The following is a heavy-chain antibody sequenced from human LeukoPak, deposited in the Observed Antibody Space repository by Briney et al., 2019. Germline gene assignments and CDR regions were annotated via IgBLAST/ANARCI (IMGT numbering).Heavy chain of an antibody. Sequence: GGSLRLSCAASGFTFSSYAMSWVRQAPGKGLEWVSAISGSGDSTYYADSVKGRFTISRDNSKNTLYLQMNSLRAEDTAAYYCAKLRDYYDSSGQFDYWGQGTLVTVSS. V-gene: IGHV3-23*01. CDR1: GFTFSSYA. CDR3: AKLRDYYDSSGQFDY. D-gene: IGHD3-22*01. CDR2: ISGSGDST. J-gene: IGHJ4*02.